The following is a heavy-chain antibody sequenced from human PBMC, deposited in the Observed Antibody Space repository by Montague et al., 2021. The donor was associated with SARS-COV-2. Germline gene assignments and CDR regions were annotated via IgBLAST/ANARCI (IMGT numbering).Heavy chain of an antibody. CDR1: GVSITRGGYF. D-gene: IGHD3-16*01. Sequence: TLSLTCTVSGVSITRGGYFWSWIRQHPGRGLEWIGYIDNSGSAHYNPSLTSRVSISIDTSNNQFSLKLTSVTTADTAIYYCARELGGFGVWGQGTMVTASS. V-gene: IGHV4-31*03. J-gene: IGHJ3*01. CDR2: IDNSGSA. CDR3: ARELGGFGV.